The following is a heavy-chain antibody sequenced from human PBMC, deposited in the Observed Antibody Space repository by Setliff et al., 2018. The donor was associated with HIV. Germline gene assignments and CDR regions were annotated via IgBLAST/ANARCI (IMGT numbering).Heavy chain of an antibody. V-gene: IGHV1-18*01. CDR1: GYTFTRYG. Sequence: ASVKVSCKASGYTFTRYGLSWVRQAPGPGLEWMGWISDYNSNTEYAQKLQGRVTMTKDTSTSTAYMELRSLRPDDTAVYFCPRRADWFDLWGQGTLVTVSS. CDR3: PRRADWFDL. CDR2: ISDYNSNT. J-gene: IGHJ5*02.